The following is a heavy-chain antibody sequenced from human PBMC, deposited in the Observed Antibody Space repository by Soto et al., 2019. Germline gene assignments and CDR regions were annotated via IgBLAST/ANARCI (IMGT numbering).Heavy chain of an antibody. D-gene: IGHD6-25*01. J-gene: IGHJ6*02. V-gene: IGHV3-30*18. Sequence: QVQLVESGGGVVQPGRSLRLSCAASGFIFSNYGMHWVRQAPGKGLEWVAVISYDGSNKYYVDSVKGRFSISRDNSNNILFLQMNSLRADDTAVYYCAKAAVGSNDYYDMDVWGQGTTVTVSS. CDR3: AKAAVGSNDYYDMDV. CDR1: GFIFSNYG. CDR2: ISYDGSNK.